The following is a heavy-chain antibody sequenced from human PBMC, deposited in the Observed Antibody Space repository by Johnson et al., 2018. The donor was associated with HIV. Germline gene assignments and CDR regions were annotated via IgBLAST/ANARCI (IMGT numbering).Heavy chain of an antibody. Sequence: QVRLVESGGGVVQPGRSLRLSCAASGFTFSSYGMHWVRQAPGKGLEWVAVIWYDGSNKYYADSVQGRFTISRDNSKNTLSLQMNSLRAEDTAVYYCAKYKDNWNYGAFDIWGQGTMVTVSS. CDR2: IWYDGSNK. CDR1: GFTFSSYG. CDR3: AKYKDNWNYGAFDI. D-gene: IGHD1-7*01. J-gene: IGHJ3*02. V-gene: IGHV3-33*06.